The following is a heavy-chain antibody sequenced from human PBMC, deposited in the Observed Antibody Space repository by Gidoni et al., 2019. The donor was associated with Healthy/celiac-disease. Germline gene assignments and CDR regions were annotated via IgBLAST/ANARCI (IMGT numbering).Heavy chain of an antibody. D-gene: IGHD1-26*01. J-gene: IGHJ4*02. Sequence: QVQLQQWGAGLLKPSETLSLTCAVYGGSFSGYYWSWISQPPGKGLEWIGEINHSGSTNYIPSLKSRVTISVDTSKNQFSLKLSSVTAADTAVYYCARVGLVGATMDYWGQGTLVTVSS. CDR3: ARVGLVGATMDY. CDR2: INHSGST. V-gene: IGHV4-34*01. CDR1: GGSFSGYY.